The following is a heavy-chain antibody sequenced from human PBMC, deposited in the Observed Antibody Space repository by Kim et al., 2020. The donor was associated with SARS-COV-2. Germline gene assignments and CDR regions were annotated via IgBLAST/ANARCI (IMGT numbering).Heavy chain of an antibody. V-gene: IGHV4-39*01. J-gene: IGHJ4*02. D-gene: IGHD3-22*01. CDR3: ARQMGITMIVVVISTHFDY. Sequence: KSRVTISVDTSKNQFSLKLSSVTAADTAVYYCARQMGITMIVVVISTHFDYWGQGTLVTVSS.